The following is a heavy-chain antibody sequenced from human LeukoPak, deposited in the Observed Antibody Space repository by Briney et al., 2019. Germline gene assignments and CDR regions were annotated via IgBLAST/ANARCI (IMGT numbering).Heavy chain of an antibody. CDR1: GYTFNGYY. Sequence: ASVKVSCKASGYTFNGYYMLWVRQGPGQGLEWMGWINPNTGGTNYAQKFQGRVTMTRDTSISTAYMELNSLRSDDTAVYYCSTAFGVVDFDYWGQGTLVTVSS. CDR3: STAFGVVDFDY. J-gene: IGHJ4*02. D-gene: IGHD3-3*01. CDR2: INPNTGGT. V-gene: IGHV1-2*02.